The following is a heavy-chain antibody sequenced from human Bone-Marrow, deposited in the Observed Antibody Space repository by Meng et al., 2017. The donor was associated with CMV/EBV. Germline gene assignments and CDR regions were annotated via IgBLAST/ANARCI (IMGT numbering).Heavy chain of an antibody. J-gene: IGHJ5*02. CDR2: IIPIFGTA. D-gene: IGHD6-6*01. V-gene: IGHV1-69*05. Sequence: SLVKVSCKASGGTFSSYAISWVRQAPGQGLEWMGGIIPIFGTANYAQKFQGGVTITTDESASTAYMALSSLRSEDTAVYYCARAAAARPFDPWGQGTLVTVSS. CDR3: ARAAAARPFDP. CDR1: GGTFSSYA.